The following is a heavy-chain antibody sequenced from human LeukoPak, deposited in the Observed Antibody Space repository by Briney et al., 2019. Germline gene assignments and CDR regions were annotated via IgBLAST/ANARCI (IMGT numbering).Heavy chain of an antibody. D-gene: IGHD4-23*01. CDR1: GFTFSSYA. V-gene: IGHV3-30*03. Sequence: GGCLRLSCAASGFTFSSYAMSWVRQAPGKGLEWVAAISYDGSKRYYADSVKGRLTISRDNSKNMMFLQMDSLRVGDTAIYYCARLRWELLGIDYWGQGTLVTVSS. CDR3: ARLRWELLGIDY. J-gene: IGHJ4*02. CDR2: ISYDGSKR.